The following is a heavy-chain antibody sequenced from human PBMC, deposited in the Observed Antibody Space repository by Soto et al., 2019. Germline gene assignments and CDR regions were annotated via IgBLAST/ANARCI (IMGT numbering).Heavy chain of an antibody. J-gene: IGHJ3*02. D-gene: IGHD6-19*01. V-gene: IGHV6-1*01. CDR2: TYYRSKWYN. Sequence: SQTLSLTCAISGDSVSSNSAAWNWIRQSPSRGLEWLGRTYYRSKWYNDYAVSVKSRITINPDTSKNQFSLQLNSVTPEDTAVYYCARDLDSYSSGWYGADNAFDIWGQGTMVTVSS. CDR3: ARDLDSYSSGWYGADNAFDI. CDR1: GDSVSSNSAA.